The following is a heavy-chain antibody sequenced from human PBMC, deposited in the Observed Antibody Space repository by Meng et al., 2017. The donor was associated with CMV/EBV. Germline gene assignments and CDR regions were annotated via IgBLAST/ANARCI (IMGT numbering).Heavy chain of an antibody. CDR2: IYWDDDK. V-gene: IGHV2-5*02. CDR3: AHKGRRMAAAGITWFDP. J-gene: IGHJ5*02. Sequence: QFALKAPGPTLLEPTKSTTLAGHFSGFSLSTSGVCVGWIRPPPGNALGWLALIYWDDDKRYSPYLKSRLTINKDNSKNQVVLTLTNMDPVDTAKYYCAHKGRRMAAAGITWFDPWGQGTLVTVSS. D-gene: IGHD6-13*01. CDR1: GFSLSTSGVC.